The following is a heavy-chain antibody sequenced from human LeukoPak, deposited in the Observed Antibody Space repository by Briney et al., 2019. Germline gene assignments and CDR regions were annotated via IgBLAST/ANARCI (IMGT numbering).Heavy chain of an antibody. J-gene: IGHJ3*02. CDR3: ARWELRHPDAFDI. CDR1: GGSITSRDYY. V-gene: IGHV4-30-4*01. Sequence: SETLSLTCTVSGGSITSRDYYWGWIRQPPGKGLEWIRYIYHSGSTYPNPSLESRVSISLETSKNHISLKRSPVTAAHAALSYRARWELRHPDAFDIWGQGTMVTVSS. CDR2: IYHSGST. D-gene: IGHD1-26*01.